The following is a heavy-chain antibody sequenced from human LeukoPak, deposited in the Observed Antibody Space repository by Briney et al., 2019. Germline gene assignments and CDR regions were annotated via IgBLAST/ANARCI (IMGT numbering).Heavy chain of an antibody. Sequence: PGGSLRLSCAASGFTFSSSAMSWVRQVPGKGLEWVSAISGSGGSTYYADSVKGRFTISRDNSKNTLYLQMNSLRAEDTAVYYCAKDLYSSEDYWGQGTLVTVSS. J-gene: IGHJ4*02. CDR3: AKDLYSSEDY. CDR2: ISGSGGST. V-gene: IGHV3-23*01. D-gene: IGHD6-25*01. CDR1: GFTFSSSA.